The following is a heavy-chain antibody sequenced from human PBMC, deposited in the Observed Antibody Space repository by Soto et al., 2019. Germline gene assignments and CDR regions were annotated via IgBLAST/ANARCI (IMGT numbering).Heavy chain of an antibody. Sequence: ASVKVSCKASGYTFTSYGISWVRQAPGQGLEWMGWISAYNVNTNYAQKLQGRVTMTTDTSTSTAYMELRSLRSDDTAVYYCARARSSGYKYNWFDPWGQGTLVTVSS. J-gene: IGHJ5*02. D-gene: IGHD3-22*01. V-gene: IGHV1-18*01. CDR3: ARARSSGYKYNWFDP. CDR1: GYTFTSYG. CDR2: ISAYNVNT.